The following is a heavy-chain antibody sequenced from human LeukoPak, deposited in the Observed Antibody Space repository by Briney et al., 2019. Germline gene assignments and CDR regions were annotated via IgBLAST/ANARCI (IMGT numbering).Heavy chain of an antibody. J-gene: IGHJ3*02. Sequence: SETLSLTCTVSGGSISRYYWSWIRQPPGKGLEWIGYIYYSGSTNYNPSLKSRVTISVDTSKNQSSLKLSSVTAADTAVYYCAREAHYYDSSGYYSDAFDIWGQGTMVTVSS. CDR2: IYYSGST. D-gene: IGHD3-22*01. V-gene: IGHV4-59*12. CDR1: GGSISRYY. CDR3: AREAHYYDSSGYYSDAFDI.